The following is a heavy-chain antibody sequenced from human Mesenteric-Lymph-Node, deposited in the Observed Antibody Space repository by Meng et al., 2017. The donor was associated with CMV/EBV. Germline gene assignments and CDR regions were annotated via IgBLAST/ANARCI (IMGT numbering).Heavy chain of an antibody. J-gene: IGHJ3*02. Sequence: GGSYWTWIRQHPGKGLEWIGYIYYSGSTYYNPSLKSRVTISLDTSKNQFSLKLSSVTAADTAVYYCARASVYSSGWYQEQPKNGFDIWGQGTMVTVSS. V-gene: IGHV4-31*02. CDR2: IYYSGST. CDR1: GGSY. CDR3: ARASVYSSGWYQEQPKNGFDI. D-gene: IGHD6-19*01.